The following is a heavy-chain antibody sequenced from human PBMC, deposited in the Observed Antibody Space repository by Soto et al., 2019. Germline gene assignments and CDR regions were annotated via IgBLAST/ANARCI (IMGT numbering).Heavy chain of an antibody. V-gene: IGHV3-33*01. D-gene: IGHD4-17*01. Sequence: QVQLVESGGGVVQPGRSLRLSCAASGFTFSRYGMHWVRQAPGKGLEWVAVIWYDGSNKYYADSVKGRFTISRDNSKNTLYLQMNSLRAEDTAVYYCARPDGDYLSWGQGTLVTVSS. CDR2: IWYDGSNK. J-gene: IGHJ4*02. CDR3: ARPDGDYLS. CDR1: GFTFSRYG.